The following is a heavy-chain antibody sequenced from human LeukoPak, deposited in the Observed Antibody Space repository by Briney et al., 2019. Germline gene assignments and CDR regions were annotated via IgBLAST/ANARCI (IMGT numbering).Heavy chain of an antibody. Sequence: ASVTVSCKASGYTFTSYYMHWVRQAPGQGLEWMGIINPSGGSTSYAQKFQGRVTMTRDMSTSTVYMELSSLRSEDTAVYYCARDSTAAGTVGQFHWFDPWGQGTLVTGSS. CDR3: ARDSTAAGTVGQFHWFDP. CDR2: INPSGGST. J-gene: IGHJ5*02. D-gene: IGHD6-13*01. V-gene: IGHV1-46*01. CDR1: GYTFTSYY.